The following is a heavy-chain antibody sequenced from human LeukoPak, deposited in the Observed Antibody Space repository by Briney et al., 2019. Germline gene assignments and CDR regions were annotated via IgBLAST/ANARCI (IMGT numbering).Heavy chain of an antibody. J-gene: IGHJ2*01. V-gene: IGHV4-59*01. CDR1: GGSISSYY. CDR3: ARDSDSSGYWYFDL. CDR2: IYYSGST. D-gene: IGHD3-22*01. Sequence: SSETLSLTCTVSGGSISSYYWRWIRQPPGKGLEWIGYIYYSGSTNYNPSLKSRVTISVDTSKNQFSLKLSSVTAADTAVYYCARDSDSSGYWYFDLWGRGTLVTVSS.